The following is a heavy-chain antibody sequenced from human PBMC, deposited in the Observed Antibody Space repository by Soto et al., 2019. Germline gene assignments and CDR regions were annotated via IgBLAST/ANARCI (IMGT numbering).Heavy chain of an antibody. J-gene: IGHJ6*02. V-gene: IGHV3-30*18. CDR2: ISYDGSNK. D-gene: IGHD6-13*01. CDR1: GFTFSSYG. Sequence: QVQLVESGGGVVQPGRSLRLSCAASGFTFSSYGMHWVRQAPGKGLEWVAVISYDGSNKYYADSVKGRFTISRDNSKNTLYLQMNSLRAEDTAVDYCANGQQLGGYYYYGMDVWGQGTTVTVSS. CDR3: ANGQQLGGYYYYGMDV.